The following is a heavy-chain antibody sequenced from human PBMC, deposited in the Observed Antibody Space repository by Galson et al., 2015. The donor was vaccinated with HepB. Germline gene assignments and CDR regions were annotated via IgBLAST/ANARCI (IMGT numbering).Heavy chain of an antibody. D-gene: IGHD3-9*01. V-gene: IGHV1-24*01. CDR2: FDPEGGET. J-gene: IGHJ5*02. CDR3: ATAYRPDMLPGYYSGSDP. CDR1: GYTLTELS. Sequence: SVKVSCKVSGYTLTELSMHWVRQAPGKGLEWMGGFDPEGGETIYAQKFQGRVTMTEDTSTDTAYMELSSLRSEDTAVYYCATAYRPDMLPGYYSGSDPWGQGTLVTVSS.